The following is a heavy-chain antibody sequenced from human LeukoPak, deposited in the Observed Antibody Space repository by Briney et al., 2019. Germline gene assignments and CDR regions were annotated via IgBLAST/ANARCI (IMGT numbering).Heavy chain of an antibody. CDR1: GYTFTGYY. V-gene: IGHV1-2*06. Sequence: ASVKVSCTASGYTFTGYYMHWVRQAPGQGLEWMGRINPNSGGTNYAQKFQGRVTMTRDTSISTAYMELSRLRSDDTAVYYCARGARDYYDSSGYYTYWGQGTLVTVSS. D-gene: IGHD3-22*01. J-gene: IGHJ4*02. CDR3: ARGARDYYDSSGYYTY. CDR2: INPNSGGT.